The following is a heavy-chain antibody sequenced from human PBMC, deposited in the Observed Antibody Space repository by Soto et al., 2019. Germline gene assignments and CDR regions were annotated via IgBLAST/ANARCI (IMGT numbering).Heavy chain of an antibody. Sequence: QVQLVQSGAEVKKPGASVKVSCKASGYTFTNFGISWVRQAPGQGLEWMGWISAYNGNTNYAQNFQGRVTMTTDTXXXXXXXXXXXXXXXDTAVXXXXXGGTPIDYWGQGTLVTVSS. D-gene: IGHD3-16*01. CDR2: ISAYNGNT. CDR1: GYTFTNFG. J-gene: IGHJ4*02. V-gene: IGHV1-18*01. CDR3: XXGGTPIDY.